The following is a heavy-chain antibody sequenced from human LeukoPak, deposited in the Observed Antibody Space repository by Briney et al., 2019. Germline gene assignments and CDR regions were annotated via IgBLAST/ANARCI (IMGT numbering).Heavy chain of an antibody. Sequence: SQTLSLTCTVSGGSMSSGGYYWSWVRQHRGKGLEWIVYIYYSGSTYYNPSLKSRLTISVDTSKSQFSLKLSSVTAADTAVYYCARTYGSGEYYFDYWGQGTLVTVSS. J-gene: IGHJ4*02. CDR2: IYYSGST. V-gene: IGHV4-31*03. CDR3: ARTYGSGEYYFDY. D-gene: IGHD3-10*01. CDR1: GGSMSSGGYY.